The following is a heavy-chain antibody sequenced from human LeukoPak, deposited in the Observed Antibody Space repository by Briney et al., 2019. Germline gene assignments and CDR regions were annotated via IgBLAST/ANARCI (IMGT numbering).Heavy chain of an antibody. CDR2: IYPGDSDT. CDR1: GYSFTSHW. Sequence: GESMKISCKGSGYSFTSHWIGWVRQMPGKGLEWMGIIYPGDSDTRYSPSFQGQVTISADKSISTAYLQWSSLKASDTAMYYCARSSGPNATIRGFDYWGQGTLVTVSS. V-gene: IGHV5-51*01. J-gene: IGHJ4*02. D-gene: IGHD1-26*01. CDR3: ARSSGPNATIRGFDY.